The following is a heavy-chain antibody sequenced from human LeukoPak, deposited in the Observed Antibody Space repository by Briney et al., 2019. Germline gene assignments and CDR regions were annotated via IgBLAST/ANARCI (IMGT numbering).Heavy chain of an antibody. D-gene: IGHD3-16*01. Sequence: GGSLRLSCAASGFTFSSYSMNWVRQAPGKGLEWVSSISSSSSYIYYADSVKDRFTISRDNAKNSLYLQMNSLRAEDTAVYYCARVGAPYYYYGMDVWGQGTTVTVSS. V-gene: IGHV3-21*01. CDR3: ARVGAPYYYYGMDV. J-gene: IGHJ6*02. CDR2: ISSSSSYI. CDR1: GFTFSSYS.